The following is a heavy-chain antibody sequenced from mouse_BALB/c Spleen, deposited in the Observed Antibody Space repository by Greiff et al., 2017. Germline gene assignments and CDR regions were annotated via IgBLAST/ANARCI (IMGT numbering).Heavy chain of an antibody. J-gene: IGHJ2*01. Sequence: VQLQQSGAELVKPGASVKLSCTASGFNIKDTYMHWVKQRPEQGLEWIGRIDPANGNTKYDPKFQGKATITADTSSNTAYLQLSSLTSEDTAVYYCARDYGYDEGGFDYWGQGTTLTVSS. D-gene: IGHD2-2*01. V-gene: IGHV14-3*02. CDR3: ARDYGYDEGGFDY. CDR1: GFNIKDTY. CDR2: IDPANGNT.